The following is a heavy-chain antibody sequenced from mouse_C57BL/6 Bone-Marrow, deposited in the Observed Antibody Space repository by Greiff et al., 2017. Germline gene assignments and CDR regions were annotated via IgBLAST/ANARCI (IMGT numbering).Heavy chain of an antibody. D-gene: IGHD1-1*01. CDR2: ISSGSSTI. V-gene: IGHV5-17*01. CDR1: GFTFSDYG. CDR3: ARADYYGSRAWFAY. Sequence: EVQGVESGGGLVKPGGSLKLSCAASGFTFSDYGMHWVRQAPEKGLEWVAYISSGSSTIYYADTVKGRFTISRDNAKNTLFLQMTSLRSEDTAMYYCARADYYGSRAWFAYWGQGTLVTVSA. J-gene: IGHJ3*01.